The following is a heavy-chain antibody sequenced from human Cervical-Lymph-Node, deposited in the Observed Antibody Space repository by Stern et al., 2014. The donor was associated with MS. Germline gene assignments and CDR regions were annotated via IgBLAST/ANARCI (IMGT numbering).Heavy chain of an antibody. CDR3: ARGYRWKSDYYYGMDV. Sequence: QLVQSGAEVKKPGASVKVSCKASGYTFNDYYLHWVRQAPGQGLEWLGGINPNSGGTNYAQKFQGRVTMTRDTSISTAYMELSSLKSDDAAVYFCARGYRWKSDYYYGMDVWGQGTTVTVSS. V-gene: IGHV1-2*02. D-gene: IGHD1-20*01. J-gene: IGHJ6*02. CDR1: GYTFNDYY. CDR2: INPNSGGT.